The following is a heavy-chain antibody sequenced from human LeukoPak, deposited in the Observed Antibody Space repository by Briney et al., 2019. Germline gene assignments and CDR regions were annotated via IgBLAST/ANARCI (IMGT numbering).Heavy chain of an antibody. CDR1: GGSISSSSYY. CDR2: IYYSGST. J-gene: IGHJ4*02. V-gene: IGHV4-39*07. CDR3: AGSYSSGWYLSYAFDI. D-gene: IGHD6-19*01. Sequence: SETLSLTCTVSGGSISSSSYYWGWIRQPPGKGLEWIGSIYYSGSTYYNPSLKSRVTISVDTSKNQFSLKLSSVTAADTAVYYCAGSYSSGWYLSYAFDIWGQGTLVTVSS.